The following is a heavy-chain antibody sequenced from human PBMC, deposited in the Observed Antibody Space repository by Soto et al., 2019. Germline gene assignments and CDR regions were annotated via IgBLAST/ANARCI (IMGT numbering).Heavy chain of an antibody. CDR1: GFTFSNYA. J-gene: IGHJ4*02. CDR3: AKGRYDFWSPYYFDS. V-gene: IGHV3-9*01. D-gene: IGHD3-3*01. CDR2: ITWNSRVL. Sequence: PGGSLRLSCAASGFTFSNYAMNWVRQAPGKGLEWVSGITWNSRVLAYADSVKGRFTISRDNARNSLYLQMDSLRDEDTALYYCAKGRYDFWSPYYFDSWGQGTLVTVSS.